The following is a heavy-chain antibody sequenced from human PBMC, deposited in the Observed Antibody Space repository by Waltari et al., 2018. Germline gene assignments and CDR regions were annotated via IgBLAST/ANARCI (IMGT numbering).Heavy chain of an antibody. Sequence: EVLLVESGGGWVQPGGSLRLSCAASGFNVRTNYMSWVRQAPGNGLEWVSLIECDDATYNADSLKDRLTIFRDSSTNTLHLQLNSLRTEDTAVYYCARVTIFETYSGSEWLALDAWGQGTMVTVSS. V-gene: IGHV3-66*01. CDR3: ARVTIFETYSGSEWLALDA. D-gene: IGHD3-10*01. J-gene: IGHJ3*01. CDR2: IECDDAT. CDR1: GFNVRTNY.